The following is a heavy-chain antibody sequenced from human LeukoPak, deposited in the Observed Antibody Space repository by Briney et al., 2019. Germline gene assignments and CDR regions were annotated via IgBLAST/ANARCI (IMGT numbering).Heavy chain of an antibody. CDR1: GFTFSSYS. CDR3: ARGDITMVRGEDYFDY. V-gene: IGHV3-21*01. CDR2: ISSSSSYI. Sequence: AGSLRLSCAASGFTFSSYSMNWVRQAPGKGLEWVSSISSSSSYIYYADSVKGRFTISRDNAKNSLYLQMNSLRAEDTAVYYCARGDITMVRGEDYFDYWGQGTLVTVSS. D-gene: IGHD3-10*01. J-gene: IGHJ4*02.